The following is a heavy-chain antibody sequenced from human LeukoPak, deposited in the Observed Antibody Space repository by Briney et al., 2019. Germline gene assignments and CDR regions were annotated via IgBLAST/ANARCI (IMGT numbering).Heavy chain of an antibody. CDR1: GFTFSSDG. Sequence: PGGSLRLSCAASGFTFSSDGMHSVRQAPGQGLEWVAVISHHGINKIYADSVKGRFTISRDNSKNTVYLQLNALRAEDTAVYYCAKDLRGRYSLYYWGPGTLVTVSP. V-gene: IGHV3-30*18. J-gene: IGHJ4*02. CDR2: ISHHGINK. D-gene: IGHD6-13*01. CDR3: AKDLRGRYSLYY.